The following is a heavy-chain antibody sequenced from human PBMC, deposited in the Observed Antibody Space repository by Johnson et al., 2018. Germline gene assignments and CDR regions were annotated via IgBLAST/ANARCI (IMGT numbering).Heavy chain of an antibody. V-gene: IGHV3-43D*03. D-gene: IGHD1-1*01. CDR2: ISWDGGST. Sequence: VQLVESGGVVVQPGGSLRLSCAASGFSFDDYAMHWVRQVPGMGLDWISLISWDGGSTYYSDSVRGRFTISRDTSKNSLYLQMTSLRPEDTALYYCAKDRFAGGNDGIDYWGQGTLVTVSS. CDR3: AKDRFAGGNDGIDY. CDR1: GFSFDDYA. J-gene: IGHJ4*02.